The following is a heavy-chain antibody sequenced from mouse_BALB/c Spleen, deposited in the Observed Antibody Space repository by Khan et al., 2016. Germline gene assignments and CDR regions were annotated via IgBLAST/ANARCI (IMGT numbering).Heavy chain of an antibody. D-gene: IGHD3-1*01. J-gene: IGHJ2*01. CDR1: GYSITSHYT. Sequence: EVQLQESGPDLVKPSQSLSLTCTVTGYSITSHYTWHWIRHFPGNKLEWMGYITYSGSTNYNPSLKSRFSITRDTSKNQFFLQLSSVTADDTATYYCSTSSSGYWYYFDYWGQGTTLTVSS. CDR2: ITYSGST. V-gene: IGHV3-1*02. CDR3: STSSSGYWYYFDY.